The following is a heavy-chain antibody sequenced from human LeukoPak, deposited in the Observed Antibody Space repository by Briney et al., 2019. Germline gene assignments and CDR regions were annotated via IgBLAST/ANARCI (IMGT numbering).Heavy chain of an antibody. CDR1: GFTFSSYA. V-gene: IGHV3-23*01. J-gene: IGHJ4*02. D-gene: IGHD3-22*01. Sequence: GGSLRLSCAASGFTFSSYAMTWVRQAPGKGLEWVSTITGSGGYTYYADSVKGRFTISRDNSKNTLFLRMNSLRAEDTAVYFCAKQSLYDSSGHFHYWGQGTLVTVSS. CDR3: AKQSLYDSSGHFHY. CDR2: ITGSGGYT.